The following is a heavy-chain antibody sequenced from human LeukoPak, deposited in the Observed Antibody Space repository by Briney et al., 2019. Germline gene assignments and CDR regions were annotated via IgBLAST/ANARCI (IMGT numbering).Heavy chain of an antibody. Sequence: ASVKVSCKASGYTFTSYGISWVRQAPGQGLEWMGWISAYNGNTNYAQKLQGRVTMTTDTSTSTAYMELRSLRSDDTAVYYCARDWIGYSYGYDFDYWGQGTLVTVSS. J-gene: IGHJ4*02. CDR3: ARDWIGYSYGYDFDY. V-gene: IGHV1-18*01. CDR2: ISAYNGNT. D-gene: IGHD5-18*01. CDR1: GYTFTSYG.